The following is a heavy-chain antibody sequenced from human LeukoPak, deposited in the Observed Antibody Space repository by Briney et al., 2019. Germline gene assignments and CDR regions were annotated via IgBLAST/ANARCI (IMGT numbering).Heavy chain of an antibody. D-gene: IGHD5-12*01. CDR1: GGSVGGYY. CDR3: ARGPVEDSSYEY. V-gene: IGHV4-59*02. Sequence: SETLSLTCTVSGGSVGGYYWSWIRQSPGKGLEWIGYISYGGSTNYNPALKSQITISADTSKNQISLTMAYVTAADTAVYYCARGPVEDSSYEYWGRGTLVTVSS. J-gene: IGHJ4*01. CDR2: ISYGGST.